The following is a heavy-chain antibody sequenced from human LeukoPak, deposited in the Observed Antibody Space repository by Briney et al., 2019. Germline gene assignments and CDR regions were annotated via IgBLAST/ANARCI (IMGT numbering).Heavy chain of an antibody. Sequence: SETLSLTCTVSGGSISSGDYYWSWIRQPPGKGLEWIGYIYYSGSTYYNPSLKSRVIISVDTSKNQFSLKLSSVTAADTAVYYCARQGLVPLSPDAFDIWGQGTMVTVSS. J-gene: IGHJ3*02. CDR3: ARQGLVPLSPDAFDI. D-gene: IGHD3/OR15-3a*01. V-gene: IGHV4-30-4*01. CDR2: IYYSGST. CDR1: GGSISSGDYY.